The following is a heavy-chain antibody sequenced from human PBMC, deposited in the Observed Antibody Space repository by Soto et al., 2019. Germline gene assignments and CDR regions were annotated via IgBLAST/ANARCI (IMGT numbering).Heavy chain of an antibody. V-gene: IGHV1-8*01. CDR1: GYTFTSYD. CDR2: MNPNSGNT. J-gene: IGHJ6*03. CDR3: ARGGNSGWYGITYYYFMDV. Sequence: ASMKVSCKASGYTFTSYDINWVRQATGQGLEWMGWMNPNSGNTGYAQKFQGRVTMTRNTSISTAYMELSSLRAEDTAVYYCARGGNSGWYGITYYYFMDVWGKGTTVTVSS. D-gene: IGHD6-13*01.